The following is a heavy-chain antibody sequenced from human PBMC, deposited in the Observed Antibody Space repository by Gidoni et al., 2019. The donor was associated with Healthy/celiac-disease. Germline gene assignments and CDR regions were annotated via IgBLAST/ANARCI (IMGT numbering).Heavy chain of an antibody. V-gene: IGHV4-39*01. D-gene: IGHD3-10*01. CDR2: IHYSGST. CDR1: GGSISSSSYY. J-gene: IGHJ6*02. Sequence: QLQLQESGPGLVKPSETLSLTCTVSGGSISSSSYYWGWIRQPPGKGLEWIGSIHYSGSTYYNPSLKSRVTISVDTSKNQFSLKLSSVTAADTAVYYCARIVIWFGDPGGMDVWGQGTTVTVSS. CDR3: ARIVIWFGDPGGMDV.